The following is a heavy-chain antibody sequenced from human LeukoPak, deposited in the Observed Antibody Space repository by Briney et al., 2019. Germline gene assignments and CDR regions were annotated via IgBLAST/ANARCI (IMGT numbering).Heavy chain of an antibody. Sequence: SETLSLTCTVSGGSISSGSYYWTWIRQPPGKGLEWLGSIYQSGSTYYNPSLESRVTISVDTSKNQFSLNLSSVTAADTAVYYCARTGYSSGWYADYYYYYYMDVWGKGTTVTVSS. CDR3: ARTGYSSGWYADYYYYYYMDV. CDR2: IYQSGST. CDR1: GGSISSGSYY. V-gene: IGHV4-39*07. J-gene: IGHJ6*03. D-gene: IGHD6-19*01.